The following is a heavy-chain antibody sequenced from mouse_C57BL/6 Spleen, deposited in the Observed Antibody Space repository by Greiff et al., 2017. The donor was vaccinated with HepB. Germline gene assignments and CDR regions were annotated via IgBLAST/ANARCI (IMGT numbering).Heavy chain of an antibody. CDR3: ARGNYLYAMDY. V-gene: IGHV5-17*01. CDR1: GFTFSDYG. Sequence: EVNVVESGGGLVKPGGSLKLSCAASGFTFSDYGMHWVRQAPEKGLEWVAYISSGSSTIYYADTVKGRFTISRDNAKNTLFLQMTSLRSEDAAMYYCARGNYLYAMDYWGQGTTVTVSS. D-gene: IGHD5-5*01. J-gene: IGHJ4*01. CDR2: ISSGSSTI.